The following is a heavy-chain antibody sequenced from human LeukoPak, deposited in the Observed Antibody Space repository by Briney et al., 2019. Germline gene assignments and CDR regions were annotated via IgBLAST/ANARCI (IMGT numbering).Heavy chain of an antibody. J-gene: IGHJ4*02. Sequence: ASVKVSCKASGYTFTSYGISWVRQAPGQGLEWMGWISAYNGNTNYAQTLQGRVTMTTDTSTSTAYMELRSLRSDDTAVYYCARVDWNYASRMLSYWGQGTLVTVSS. CDR3: ARVDWNYASRMLSY. D-gene: IGHD1-7*01. V-gene: IGHV1-18*01. CDR1: GYTFTSYG. CDR2: ISAYNGNT.